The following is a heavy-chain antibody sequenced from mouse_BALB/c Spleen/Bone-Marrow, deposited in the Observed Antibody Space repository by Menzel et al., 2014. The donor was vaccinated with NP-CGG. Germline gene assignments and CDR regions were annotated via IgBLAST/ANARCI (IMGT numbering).Heavy chain of an antibody. Sequence: EVNVVESGGDLVKPGGSLKLSCAAPGFTFSNYALSWVRQTPEKRLKWVASISTGGSTYYLDSVKGRFTISRDSARNILYLQMSSLRSEDTAMYYCARNYYGSFAYWGQGTLVTVSA. CDR1: GFTFSNYA. CDR2: ISTGGST. V-gene: IGHV5-6-5*01. D-gene: IGHD1-1*01. J-gene: IGHJ3*01. CDR3: ARNYYGSFAY.